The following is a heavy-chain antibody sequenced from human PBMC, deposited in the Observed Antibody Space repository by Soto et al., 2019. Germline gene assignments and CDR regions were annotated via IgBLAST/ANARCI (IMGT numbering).Heavy chain of an antibody. D-gene: IGHD2-2*01. V-gene: IGHV3-33*01. CDR1: GFTFSSYG. Sequence: PGGSLRLSCTASGFTFSSYGMHWVRQAPGKGLEWVAIIWHDGSNKYYADSVKGRFTISRDNSKNTLYLEMNSLRVEDTAVYFCARDGGYCSSTSCYYFDNWGQGTLVTVSS. CDR2: IWHDGSNK. CDR3: ARDGGYCSSTSCYYFDN. J-gene: IGHJ4*02.